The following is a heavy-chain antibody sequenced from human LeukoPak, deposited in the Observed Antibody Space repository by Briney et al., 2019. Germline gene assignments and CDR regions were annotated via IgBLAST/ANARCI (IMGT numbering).Heavy chain of an antibody. J-gene: IGHJ1*01. Sequence: GESLKISCKGSGYSFTSYWIGWVRQMPGKGLEWMEIIYPGDSDIRYSPSFQGQVTISADKSISTAYLQWSSLKASDTAMYYCARRGYYDSSGYYFQHWGQGTLVTVSS. CDR2: IYPGDSDI. CDR1: GYSFTSYW. D-gene: IGHD3-22*01. CDR3: ARRGYYDSSGYYFQH. V-gene: IGHV5-51*01.